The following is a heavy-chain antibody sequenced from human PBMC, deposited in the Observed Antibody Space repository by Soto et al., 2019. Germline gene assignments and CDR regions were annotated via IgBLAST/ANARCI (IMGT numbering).Heavy chain of an antibody. Sequence: EVQLLESGGGLVQPEGSLRLSCAASGFTFSSHAMSWVRQAPGKGLEWVSAISYSGSNTYYTDSVKGRFTISRDNYKNKLYLQMHSLRVEDAAIYYCAKRFTLFGEVKLSPDFDYWGQGTLVTVSS. CDR1: GFTFSSHA. CDR2: ISYSGSNT. J-gene: IGHJ4*02. CDR3: AKRFTLFGEVKLSPDFDY. V-gene: IGHV3-23*01. D-gene: IGHD3-3*01.